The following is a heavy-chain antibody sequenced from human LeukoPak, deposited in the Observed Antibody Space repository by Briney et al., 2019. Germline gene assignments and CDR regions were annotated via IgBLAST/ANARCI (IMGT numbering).Heavy chain of an antibody. V-gene: IGHV4-39*01. D-gene: IGHD4-23*01. CDR1: GGSISSSSYY. CDR3: ARHFSTTDGGYTPSDY. CDR2: IYYSGST. J-gene: IGHJ4*02. Sequence: SETLSLTCTVSGGSISSSSYYWGWIRQPPGKGLEWIGSIYYSGSTYYNPSLKSRVTISVDTSKNQFSLKLSSVTAAGTAVYYCARHFSTTDGGYTPSDYWGQGTLVTVSS.